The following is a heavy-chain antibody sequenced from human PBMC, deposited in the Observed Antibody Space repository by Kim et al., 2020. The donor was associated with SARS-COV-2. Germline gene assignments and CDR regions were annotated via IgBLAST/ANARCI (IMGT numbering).Heavy chain of an antibody. D-gene: IGHD3-22*01. CDR1: GASISSYY. CDR2: IYYSGST. J-gene: IGHJ4*02. V-gene: IGHV4-59*13. CDR3: ARESHSSGYYILDY. Sequence: SETLSLTCTVSGASISSYYWSWIRQPPGKGLEWIGYIYYSGSTNYNPSLKSRVTISVDTSKNQFSLKLSSVTAADTAVYYCARESHSSGYYILDYWGQGTLVTVSS.